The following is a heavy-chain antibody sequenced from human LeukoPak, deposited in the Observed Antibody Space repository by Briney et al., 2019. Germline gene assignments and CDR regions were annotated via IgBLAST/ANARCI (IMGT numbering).Heavy chain of an antibody. D-gene: IGHD3-10*01. V-gene: IGHV4-4*02. Sequence: PSETLSLTCAVSGGSISSSNWWSWVRQPPGKGLEWIGEIYHSGSTNYNPSLKSRVTISVDTSKNQFSLKLSSVTAADTAVYYCARDEIKTGIDYWGQGTLVTVSS. J-gene: IGHJ4*02. CDR1: GGSISSSNW. CDR3: ARDEIKTGIDY. CDR2: IYHSGST.